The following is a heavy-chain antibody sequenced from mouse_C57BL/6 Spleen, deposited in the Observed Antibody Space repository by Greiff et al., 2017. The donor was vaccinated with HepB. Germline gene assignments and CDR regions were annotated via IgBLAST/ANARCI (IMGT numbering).Heavy chain of an antibody. V-gene: IGHV5-4*01. CDR3: ARDGYYGSSHYYAMDY. D-gene: IGHD1-1*01. J-gene: IGHJ4*01. CDR1: GFTFSSYA. Sequence: DVMLVESGGGLVKPGGSLKLSCAASGFTFSSYAMSWVRQTPEKRLEWVATISDGGSYTYYPDNVKGRFTISRDNAKNNLYLQMSHLKSEDTAMYYCARDGYYGSSHYYAMDYWGQGTSVTVSS. CDR2: ISDGGSYT.